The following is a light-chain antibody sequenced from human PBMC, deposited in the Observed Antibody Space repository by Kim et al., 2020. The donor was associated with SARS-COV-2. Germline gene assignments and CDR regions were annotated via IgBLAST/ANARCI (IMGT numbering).Light chain of an antibody. J-gene: IGKJ2*01. CDR2: EAS. Sequence: GDRVTITGRASQSIGTRLAWYQHKPGRAPKLLIYEASTLESGVPSRFSGSGSGTAFILTINRLQPDDFAVYYCQHYNIYSYTFGQGTKLEI. V-gene: IGKV1-5*03. CDR3: QHYNIYSYT. CDR1: QSIGTR.